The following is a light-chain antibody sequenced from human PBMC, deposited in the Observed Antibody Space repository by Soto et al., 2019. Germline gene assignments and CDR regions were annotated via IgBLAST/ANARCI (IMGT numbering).Light chain of an antibody. J-gene: IGKJ1*01. CDR3: QQGYRISWT. CDR2: GAS. V-gene: IGKV1-39*01. Sequence: EIQMAPCPSSLSASVGDRVIITCRASQSISSYLNWYQQRPGKAPKVLIYGASTLQSGVPSRFSGSGSGTEFTLTISSLQPEDFATYYCQQGYRISWTFRQGTKVDIK. CDR1: QSISSY.